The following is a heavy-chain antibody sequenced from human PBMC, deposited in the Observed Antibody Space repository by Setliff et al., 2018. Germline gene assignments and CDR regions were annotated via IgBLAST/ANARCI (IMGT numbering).Heavy chain of an antibody. CDR1: GFTFTDYG. J-gene: IGHJ4*02. Sequence: ASVKVSCKSSGFTFTDYGITWVRQVPGQGLEWMGWINNYNFNTQYAQKFQGRVTVTTDTSTTTAYMELRCLRADDTAVYYCARINFYVSSGYYYAPELWGQGTTVTVSS. D-gene: IGHD3-22*01. V-gene: IGHV1-18*01. CDR3: ARINFYVSSGYYYAPEL. CDR2: INNYNFNT.